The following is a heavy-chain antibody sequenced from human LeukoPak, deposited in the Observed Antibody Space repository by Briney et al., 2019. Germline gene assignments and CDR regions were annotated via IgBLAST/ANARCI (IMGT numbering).Heavy chain of an antibody. CDR3: AKGTQRGNSGWGYFFDR. CDR2: INWNSGSI. D-gene: IGHD6-19*01. CDR1: GFTFDDYA. V-gene: IGHV3-9*01. Sequence: GGSLRLSCAASGFTFDDYAMHWVRQAPGKGLEWVSGINWNSGSIDYAGSVRGRFTISRDNAMNSLYLQMNTLRPEDTALYYCAKGTQRGNSGWGYFFDRWGQGTLVTVSS. J-gene: IGHJ4*02.